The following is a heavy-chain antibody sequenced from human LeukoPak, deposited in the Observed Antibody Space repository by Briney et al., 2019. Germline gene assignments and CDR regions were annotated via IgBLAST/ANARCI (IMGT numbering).Heavy chain of an antibody. CDR3: AKGGICSSTSCYRGTSYYYYMDV. D-gene: IGHD2-2*02. J-gene: IGHJ6*03. CDR1: GFTFSSYV. CDR2: ISGSGGST. V-gene: IGHV3-23*01. Sequence: GGSLRLSCAASGFTFSSYVMSWVRQAPGKGLEWVSSISGSGGSTYNADSVKGRFTISRDNSKNTLYLQMNSLRAEDTAVYYCAKGGICSSTSCYRGTSYYYYMDVWGKGTTVTVSS.